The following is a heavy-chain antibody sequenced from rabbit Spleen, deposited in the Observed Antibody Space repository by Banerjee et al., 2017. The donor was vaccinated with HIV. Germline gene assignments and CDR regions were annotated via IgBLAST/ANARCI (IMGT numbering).Heavy chain of an antibody. CDR2: IDTGNSDFT. D-gene: IGHD8-1*01. CDR3: ARDTGSSFSSYGMNL. CDR1: GFSFSSSYD. Sequence: QEQLVESGGGLVKPGGTLTLTCKASGFSFSSSYDMCWVRQAPGKGLEWIACIDTGNSDFTYFASWAKGRFTCSKTSSTTVTLQMTSLTAADTATYFCARDTGSSFSSYGMNLWGQGTLVTVS. J-gene: IGHJ6*01. V-gene: IGHV1S45*01.